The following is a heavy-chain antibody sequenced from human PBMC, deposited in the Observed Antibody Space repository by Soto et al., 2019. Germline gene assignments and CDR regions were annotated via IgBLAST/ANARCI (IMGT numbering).Heavy chain of an antibody. Sequence: EVQLVESGGGLVQPGGSLRLSCAASGFTFSSYWMHWVRQAPGKGLVWVSRINSDGSSTSYADSVKGRFTISRDNAKNTLYLQMNSLRDEDTAVYYCARLQGDYEMDWFDPWGQGTLVTVSS. D-gene: IGHD4-17*01. CDR2: INSDGSST. CDR1: GFTFSSYW. V-gene: IGHV3-74*01. J-gene: IGHJ5*02. CDR3: ARLQGDYEMDWFDP.